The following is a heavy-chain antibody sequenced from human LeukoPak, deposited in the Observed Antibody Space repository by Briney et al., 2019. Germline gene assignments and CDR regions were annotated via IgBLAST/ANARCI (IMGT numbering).Heavy chain of an antibody. CDR1: GFTFSSYG. D-gene: IGHD1-26*01. V-gene: IGHV3-33*01. J-gene: IGHJ1*01. CDR2: IWYDGSNK. CDR3: AREAGSYFIEAEYFQH. Sequence: PGRSLRLSCAASGFTFSSYGMHWVRQAPGKGLGWVAVIWYDGSNKYYADSVKGRFTISRDNSKNTLYLQMNSLRAEDTAVYYCAREAGSYFIEAEYFQHWGQGTLVTVSS.